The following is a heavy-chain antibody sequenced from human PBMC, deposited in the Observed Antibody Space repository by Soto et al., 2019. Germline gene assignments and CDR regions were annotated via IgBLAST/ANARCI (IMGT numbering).Heavy chain of an antibody. CDR1: GDSVTLSNW. Sequence: QMQLQQSGPGLVKPSGTLSLTCTVSGDSVTLSNWWTWSRQSPGRGLEWVGQAYNSGSTNYNPSLETRFTISVDTSKNQFSLNLTSVTAADTAVYSCARATDDSGDAYAVGGHGTSFTVSS. D-gene: IGHD4-17*01. J-gene: IGHJ3*01. V-gene: IGHV4-4*02. CDR2: AYNSGST. CDR3: ARATDDSGDAYAV.